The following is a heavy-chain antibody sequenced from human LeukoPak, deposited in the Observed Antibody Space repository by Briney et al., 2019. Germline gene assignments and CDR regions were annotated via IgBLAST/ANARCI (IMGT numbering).Heavy chain of an antibody. CDR2: IKQDGSEK. J-gene: IGHJ5*02. CDR1: GFTFSGYS. D-gene: IGHD4-11*01. CDR3: GRRRIPTSQGPNWFDP. Sequence: SGGSLRLSCAASGFTFSGYSMSWGRQAPGKGLEWVADIKQDGSEKYYVDSVKGRFTISRDNAKNSLYLQMNSLRAEYTAIYYWGRRRIPTSQGPNWFDPWGQGTLVTVSS. V-gene: IGHV3-7*05.